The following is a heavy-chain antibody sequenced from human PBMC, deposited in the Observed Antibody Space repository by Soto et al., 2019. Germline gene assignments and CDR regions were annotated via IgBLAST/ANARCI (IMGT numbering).Heavy chain of an antibody. V-gene: IGHV3-74*01. D-gene: IGHD2-2*03. CDR1: GLTFSSYW. CDR2: INSDGSST. Sequence: GFLRLSLAASGLTFSSYWMHWVRQAPGKGLVWVSRINSDGSSTSYEDSVKGRFTISRDNAKNTLYLQMNSLRAEDTAVYYCARDRGYCSSTSCYGMDVWGQGTTVTVSS. CDR3: ARDRGYCSSTSCYGMDV. J-gene: IGHJ6*02.